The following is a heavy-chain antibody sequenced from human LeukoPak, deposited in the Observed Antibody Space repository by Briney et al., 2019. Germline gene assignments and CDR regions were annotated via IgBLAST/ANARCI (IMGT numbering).Heavy chain of an antibody. CDR2: IKQDGSEK. J-gene: IGHJ3*02. D-gene: IGHD3-10*01. V-gene: IGHV3-7*01. CDR3: ARGGMVRRVMGAFDI. Sequence: GGSLRLSCAASGFTFSSYWMSWVRQAPGKGLEWVANIKQDGSEKYYVDSVKGRFTISRDNAKNSLYLQMNSLRAEDTAVFYCARGGMVRRVMGAFDIWGQGTLVTVSS. CDR1: GFTFSSYW.